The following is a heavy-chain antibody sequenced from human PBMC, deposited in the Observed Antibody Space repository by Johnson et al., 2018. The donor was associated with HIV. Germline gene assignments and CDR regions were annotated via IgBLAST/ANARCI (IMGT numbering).Heavy chain of an antibody. CDR2: IYPDGNT. CDR3: ATGSLVVVGVDGLLQLHDAFDI. D-gene: IGHD2-15*01. Sequence: VQLVESGGGLIQPGGSLRLSCAASGFTVSSNYMTWVRQAPGKGLEWVSLIYPDGNTYYADSVKGRFTISRANSKNTLYVQMSGLRAEDTAIYYCATGSLVVVGVDGLLQLHDAFDIWGRGTKVTVSS. CDR1: GFTVSSNY. J-gene: IGHJ3*02. V-gene: IGHV3-53*01.